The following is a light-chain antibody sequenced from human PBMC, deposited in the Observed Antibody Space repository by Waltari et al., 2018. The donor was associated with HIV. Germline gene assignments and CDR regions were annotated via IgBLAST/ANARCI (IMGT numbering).Light chain of an antibody. V-gene: IGLV4-69*01. CDR3: QTWGTGTRV. CDR2: VNSDGSP. CDR1: SVHSNYA. J-gene: IGLJ3*02. Sequence: QLVVTQSPSASASLGASFKLTCTLGSVHSNYAIAWHQQQPDKGTRYLLKVNSDGSPTKGDRIPDRFSGSSSASELYLTRSSLQSEDEADYACQTWGTGTRVFGGGTKLTVL.